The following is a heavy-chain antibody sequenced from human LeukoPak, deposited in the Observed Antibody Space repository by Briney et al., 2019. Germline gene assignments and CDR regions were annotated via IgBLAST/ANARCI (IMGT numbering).Heavy chain of an antibody. D-gene: IGHD4-17*01. CDR3: ARGRSSSTTVTANY. V-gene: IGHV1-8*02. Sequence: ASVKVSCKASGYTFTGYYMYWVRQAPGQGLEWMGWMNPNSGNTGYAQKFQGRVTMTRNTSISTAYMELSSLRSEDTAVYYCARGRSSSTTVTANYWGQGTLVTVSS. J-gene: IGHJ4*02. CDR1: GYTFTGYY. CDR2: MNPNSGNT.